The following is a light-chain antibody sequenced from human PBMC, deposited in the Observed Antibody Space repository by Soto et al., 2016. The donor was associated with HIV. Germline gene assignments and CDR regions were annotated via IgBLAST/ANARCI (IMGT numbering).Light chain of an antibody. CDR2: KDG. CDR3: YSAADNNWV. V-gene: IGLV3-27*01. Sequence: SYELTQPSSVSVSPGQTVRITYSGDVLAKKYARWFQQKPGQAPMLVIYKDGERPSGIPERFSGSSSGTTVTLTISGAQVEDEADYYCYSAADNNWVFGGGTKLTVL. CDR1: VLAKKY. J-gene: IGLJ3*02.